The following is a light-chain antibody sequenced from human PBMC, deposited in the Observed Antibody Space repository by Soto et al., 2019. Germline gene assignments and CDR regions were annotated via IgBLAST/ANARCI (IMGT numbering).Light chain of an antibody. J-gene: IGKJ5*01. Sequence: DIPMTQSPSSLSASVGDRVTITCQASQDISNYLNWYQQKPGKAPKLLIYDASNLETGVPSRFSGSGSGTDFTFTITSLQPEDFATYYCQQYEDLPTFGQGTRLEI. V-gene: IGKV1-33*01. CDR3: QQYEDLPT. CDR1: QDISNY. CDR2: DAS.